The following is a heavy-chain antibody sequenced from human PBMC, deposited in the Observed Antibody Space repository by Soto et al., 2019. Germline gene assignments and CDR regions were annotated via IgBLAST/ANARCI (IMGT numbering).Heavy chain of an antibody. D-gene: IGHD3-10*01. J-gene: IGHJ5*02. CDR3: ARVPGP. V-gene: IGHV4-30-2*01. CDR2: IYHSGST. Sequence: SETLSLTCAVSGCSISSGGYSWSWSRQPPGKGLEWIGYIYHSGSTYYNPSLKSRVTISVDRSKNQFSLKLSSVTAADTAVYYCARVPGPWGQGTLDTVSS. CDR1: GCSISSGGYS.